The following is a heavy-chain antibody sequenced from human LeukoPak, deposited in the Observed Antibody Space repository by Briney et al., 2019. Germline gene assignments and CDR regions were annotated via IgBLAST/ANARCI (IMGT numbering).Heavy chain of an antibody. CDR3: ARTPVQTDYGDLIDY. V-gene: IGHV1-18*01. CDR2: ISAYNGNT. Sequence: ASVKVSCKASGYTFTSYGISWVRQAPGQGLEWMGWISAYNGNTNYAQKLQGRVTMTTDTSTSTAYMELRSLRSDDTAVYYCARTPVQTDYGDLIDYWGQGTLVTVSS. J-gene: IGHJ4*02. D-gene: IGHD4-17*01. CDR1: GYTFTSYG.